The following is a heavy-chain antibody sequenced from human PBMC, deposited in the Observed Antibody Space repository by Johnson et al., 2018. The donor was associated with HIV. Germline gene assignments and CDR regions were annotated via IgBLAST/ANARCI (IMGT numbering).Heavy chain of an antibody. CDR3: ARATLGNILWWSGAFDI. CDR1: GFTFSSYA. D-gene: IGHD2-21*01. V-gene: IGHV3-64*01. Sequence: DVQLVESGGGLVQPGGSLRLSCAASGFTFSSYAMHWVRPAPGKGLEYVSAISSNGGSTYYAHSVQGRFTISRDNSKNTLYLQMGSLGAEDMAVYYCARATLGNILWWSGAFDIWGQGTMVTVSS. J-gene: IGHJ3*02. CDR2: ISSNGGST.